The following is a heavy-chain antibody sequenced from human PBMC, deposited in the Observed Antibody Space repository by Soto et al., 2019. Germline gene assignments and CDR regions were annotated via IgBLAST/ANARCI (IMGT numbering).Heavy chain of an antibody. Sequence: EVLLLESGGGLVQPGGSLRLSCAASGFTFNTFAMTWVRQAPGRGLEWVSRINKSGGSRYYADSVKGRFTVSRDNSNNTLYLQMNSLRAEDTAVYYCARSWGLYCSSSRCYSPWFDPWGRGTLVTVSS. CDR1: GFTFNTFA. J-gene: IGHJ5*02. V-gene: IGHV3-23*01. D-gene: IGHD2-2*02. CDR2: INKSGGSR. CDR3: ARSWGLYCSSSRCYSPWFDP.